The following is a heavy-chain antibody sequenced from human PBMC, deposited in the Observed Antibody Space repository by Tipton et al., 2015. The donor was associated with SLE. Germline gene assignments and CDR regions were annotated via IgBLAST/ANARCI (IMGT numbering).Heavy chain of an antibody. J-gene: IGHJ6*03. CDR1: GGSFSDYS. CDR3: ARGHYYYYMDV. Sequence: TLSLTCVVYGGSFSDYSWSWIRQSPGKGLEWIGEINHSGSTNYNPSLKSRVTISVDTSKIQFSLKLSSVTAADTAVYYCARGHYYYYMDVWGKGPRSPSP. V-gene: IGHV4-34*01. CDR2: INHSGST.